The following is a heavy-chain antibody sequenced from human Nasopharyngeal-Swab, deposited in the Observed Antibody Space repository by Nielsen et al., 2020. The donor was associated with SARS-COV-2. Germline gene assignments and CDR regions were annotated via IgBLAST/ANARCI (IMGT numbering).Heavy chain of an antibody. CDR3: ARSLRSFDS. V-gene: IGHV4-30-4*01. CDR1: DDSITGGDYY. Sequence: SETLSLTCNVSDDSITGGDYYWSWVRQSAGKGLEWLGCVYFTGGAFFNPSLRSRLTMSIDTAKGQFFLNLRSVTAADTAVYYCARSLRSFDSWGRGIMVTVSS. J-gene: IGHJ4*02. CDR2: VYFTGGA.